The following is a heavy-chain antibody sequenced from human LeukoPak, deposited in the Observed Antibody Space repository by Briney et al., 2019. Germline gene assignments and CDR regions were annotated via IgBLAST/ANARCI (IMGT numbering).Heavy chain of an antibody. CDR1: GFTFSSYG. CDR3: ARDPVNCSGVSCYSVLDY. Sequence: PGGSLRLSCAASGFTFSSYGMHWVRQAPGKGLEWVADIRYDGSNKYYADSVKGRFTISRDNSKNTLYLQMNSLRAEGTAVYYCARDPVNCSGVSCYSVLDYWGQGTLVTVSS. J-gene: IGHJ4*02. CDR2: IRYDGSNK. D-gene: IGHD2-15*01. V-gene: IGHV3-33*01.